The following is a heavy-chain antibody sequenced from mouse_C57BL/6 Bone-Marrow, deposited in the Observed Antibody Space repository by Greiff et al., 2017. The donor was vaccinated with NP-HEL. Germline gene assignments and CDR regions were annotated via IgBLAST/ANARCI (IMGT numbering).Heavy chain of an antibody. CDR1: GYSITSGYY. CDR3: AREDWGVAY. Sequence: EVKVEESGPGLVKPSQSLSLTCSVTGYSITSGYYWNWIRQFPGNKLEWMGYISYDGSNNYNPSLKNRISITRDTSKNQFFLKLNSVTTEDTATYYCAREDWGVAYWGQGTLVTVSA. D-gene: IGHD4-1*01. J-gene: IGHJ3*01. CDR2: ISYDGSN. V-gene: IGHV3-6*01.